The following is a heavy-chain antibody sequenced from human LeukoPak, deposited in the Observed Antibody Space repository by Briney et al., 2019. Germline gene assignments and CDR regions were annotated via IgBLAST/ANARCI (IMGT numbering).Heavy chain of an antibody. D-gene: IGHD4-17*01. J-gene: IGHJ4*02. Sequence: SETLSLTCTVSGGSISSYYWSWIRQPPGKGLEWIGYIYYSGSTNYNPSLKSRVTISVDTSKNQFSLKLSSVTAADTAVYYCARGTTVTTFDYWGQGTLVTVSS. CDR2: IYYSGST. CDR3: ARGTTVTTFDY. V-gene: IGHV4-59*01. CDR1: GGSISSYY.